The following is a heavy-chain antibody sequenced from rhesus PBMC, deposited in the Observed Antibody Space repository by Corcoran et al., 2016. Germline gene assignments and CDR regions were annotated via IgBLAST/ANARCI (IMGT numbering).Heavy chain of an antibody. CDR2: VVPVTGER. Sequence: EVQLVQSGAEVKKPGASVKVSCKVSGYTFTELYMHWVRQAPGKGLEWMGGVVPVTGERIHAEKFQGRVTMTEDTSTDTAYMELSSLRSEDTAVYYCARVSTFGGSLDVWGRGVLVTVSS. V-gene: IGHV1-156*01. CDR1: GYTFTELY. D-gene: IGHD2-15*01. J-gene: IGHJ5-2*02. CDR3: ARVSTFGGSLDV.